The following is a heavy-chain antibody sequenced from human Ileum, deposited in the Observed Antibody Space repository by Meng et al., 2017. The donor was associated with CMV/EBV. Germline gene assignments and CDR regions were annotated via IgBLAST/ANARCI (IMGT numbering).Heavy chain of an antibody. Sequence: QLQVQESGSGLVKPSETPSLMCTVSGDSIINNNYYWGWIRQPPGKGLEWIGSIYYTGSVDYNPSLSGRVTISVDTSKNQFSLKLNYVTAADTAIYYRVRDPPMKNWFDPWGQGILVTVSS. V-gene: IGHV4-39*07. CDR3: VRDPPMKNWFDP. CDR2: IYYTGSV. CDR1: GDSIINNNYY. J-gene: IGHJ5*02.